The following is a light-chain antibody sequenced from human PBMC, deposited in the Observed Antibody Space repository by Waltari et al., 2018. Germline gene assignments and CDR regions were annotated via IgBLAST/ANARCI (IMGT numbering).Light chain of an antibody. CDR3: KQHNDWPPT. Sequence: EVVMTQSPATLSVSPGERVTLSCRASQTVVTNLAWYQQKPGQAPRLLIYGASTWATGIPARFSGSGSGTEFTLTISSLQSEDFAVYYCKQHNDWPPTFGQGTKVEIK. J-gene: IGKJ1*01. CDR1: QTVVTN. CDR2: GAS. V-gene: IGKV3-15*01.